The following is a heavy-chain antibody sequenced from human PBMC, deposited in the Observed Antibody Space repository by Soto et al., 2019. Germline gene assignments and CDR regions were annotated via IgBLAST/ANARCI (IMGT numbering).Heavy chain of an antibody. V-gene: IGHV4-30-2*01. CDR1: GGSISSAGFS. CDR3: ARDWGYCSSSSCREPAFDV. J-gene: IGHJ3*01. CDR2: VYHSGTT. Sequence: TLSLTCAVSGGSISSAGFSWNWIRQPPGKSLEWVGYVYHSGTTSYNPSLKSRVTILLDRSKNQFSLTLNSVTAADTAVYYCARDWGYCSSSSCREPAFDVWGQGTVVTVSS. D-gene: IGHD2-2*01.